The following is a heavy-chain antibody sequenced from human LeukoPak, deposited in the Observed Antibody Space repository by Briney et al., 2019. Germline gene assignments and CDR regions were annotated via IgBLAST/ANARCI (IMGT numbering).Heavy chain of an antibody. D-gene: IGHD4-17*01. Sequence: PGGSLRLSCVASGFTFSSYGMHWVRQAPGKGLEWVAVTLYDGSNKYNADSVKGRFTISRDTSKNTLYLQMSSLRPEDTAVYYCAKAWRAYGDYHTFDIWGQGTMVTVSS. V-gene: IGHV3-30*18. J-gene: IGHJ3*02. CDR1: GFTFSSYG. CDR3: AKAWRAYGDYHTFDI. CDR2: TLYDGSNK.